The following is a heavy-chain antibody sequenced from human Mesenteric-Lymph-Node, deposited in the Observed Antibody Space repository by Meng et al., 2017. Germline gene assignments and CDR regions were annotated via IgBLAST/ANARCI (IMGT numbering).Heavy chain of an antibody. CDR1: GGTFSSYA. D-gene: IGHD1-26*01. J-gene: IGHJ4*02. Sequence: ASVKVSCKASGGTFSSYAISWVRQAPGQGLEWMGIINPSGGSTSYAQKFQGRVTMTRDTSTSTVYMELRSLRSEDTAVYYCARVNGVGATTPFDYWGQGTLVTVSS. CDR3: ARVNGVGATTPFDY. V-gene: IGHV1-46*01. CDR2: INPSGGST.